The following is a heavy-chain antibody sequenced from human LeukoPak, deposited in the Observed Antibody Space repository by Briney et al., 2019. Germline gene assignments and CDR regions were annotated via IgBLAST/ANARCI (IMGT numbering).Heavy chain of an antibody. V-gene: IGHV1-69*05. CDR2: IIPIFGTA. CDR3: AREGGEVLVPAASDIDY. Sequence: GASVKVSCKASGGTFSSYAISWVRQAPGQGLEWMGGIIPIFGTANYAQKFQGRVTITTDESTSTAYMELSSLRSDDTAVYYCAREGGEVLVPAASDIDYWGQGTLVTVSS. CDR1: GGTFSSYA. D-gene: IGHD2-2*01. J-gene: IGHJ4*02.